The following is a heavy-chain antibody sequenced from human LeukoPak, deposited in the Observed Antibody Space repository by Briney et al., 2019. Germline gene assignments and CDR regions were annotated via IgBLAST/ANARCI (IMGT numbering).Heavy chain of an antibody. J-gene: IGHJ4*02. V-gene: IGHV3-21*01. D-gene: IGHD2-2*01. Sequence: VGSLRLSCAASGFTFSSYSMNWVRQAPGKGLEWVSSISSSSSYIYYADSVKGRFTISRDNAKNSLYLQMNSLRAEDTAVYYCARDPKNRGYCSSTSCYEVDYWGQGTLVTVSS. CDR3: ARDPKNRGYCSSTSCYEVDY. CDR2: ISSSSSYI. CDR1: GFTFSSYS.